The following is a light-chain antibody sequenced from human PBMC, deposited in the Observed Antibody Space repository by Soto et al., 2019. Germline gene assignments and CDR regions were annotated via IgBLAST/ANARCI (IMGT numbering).Light chain of an antibody. V-gene: IGKV3-20*01. CDR1: QSVSNNY. CDR3: QQYGAPSRT. J-gene: IGKJ1*01. Sequence: EVVLTQSPGTLSLSPRERATLSCRASQSVSNNYLAWYQHKPGQAPRLLIYGASNRAPGIPDGFSRSRSGPDFALTITSLATDGLAAYYWQQYGAPSRTFGQGTLVVVK. CDR2: GAS.